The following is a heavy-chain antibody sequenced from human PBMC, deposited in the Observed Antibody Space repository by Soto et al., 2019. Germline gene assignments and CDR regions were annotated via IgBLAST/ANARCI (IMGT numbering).Heavy chain of an antibody. D-gene: IGHD3-22*01. CDR3: ARCDSSGYYPELDY. CDR1: GYTFTSYA. Sequence: GASVKGSCKASGYTFTSYAMHWVRQAPGQRLEWMGWINAGNGNTKYSQKFQGRVTITRDTSASTAYMELSSLRSEDTAVYYCARCDSSGYYPELDYWGQGTLVTVS. V-gene: IGHV1-3*01. CDR2: INAGNGNT. J-gene: IGHJ4*02.